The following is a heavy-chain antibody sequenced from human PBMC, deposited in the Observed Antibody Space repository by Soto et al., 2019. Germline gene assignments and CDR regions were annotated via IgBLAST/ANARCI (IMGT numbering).Heavy chain of an antibody. J-gene: IGHJ4*02. CDR3: ARILRAAAGIDY. CDR2: IDWDDDK. Sequence: SGPELMNPAQPLTLACTSSGFSLSTSEMCVSWILQPPGKALEWLALIDWDDDKYYSTSLKTRLTISKDTSKNQVVLTMTNMDPVDSATYYCARILRAAAGIDYWGQGTLVPGSS. D-gene: IGHD6-13*01. V-gene: IGHV2-70*01. CDR1: GFSLSTSEMC.